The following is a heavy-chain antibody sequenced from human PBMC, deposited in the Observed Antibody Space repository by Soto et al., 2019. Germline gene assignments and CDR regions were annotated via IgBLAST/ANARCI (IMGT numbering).Heavy chain of an antibody. CDR1: GGSISSGDYY. V-gene: IGHV4-30-4*01. D-gene: IGHD3-10*01. J-gene: IGHJ4*02. CDR3: ARDSPYYYGSGSYD. Sequence: LSLTCTVSGGSISSGDYYWSWIRQPPGKGLEWIGYIYYSGSTYYNPSLKSRVTISVDTSKNQFSLKLSSVTAADTAVYYCARDSPYYYGSGSYDWGQGTLVTVSS. CDR2: IYYSGST.